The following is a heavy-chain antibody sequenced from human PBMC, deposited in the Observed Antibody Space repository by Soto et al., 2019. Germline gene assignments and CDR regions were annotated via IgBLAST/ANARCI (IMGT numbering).Heavy chain of an antibody. CDR3: AHAYYYDSSGYYKPSFDY. CDR2: IYWDDDK. V-gene: IGHV2-5*02. Sequence: QITLKESGPTLVKPTQTLTLTCTFSGFSLSTSGVGVGWIRQPPGKALEWLALIYWDDDKRYSPSLKSRLTITKDXCKYQXXLTMTNMDPVDTATYYCAHAYYYDSSGYYKPSFDYWGQGTLVTVSS. CDR1: GFSLSTSGVG. J-gene: IGHJ4*02. D-gene: IGHD3-22*01.